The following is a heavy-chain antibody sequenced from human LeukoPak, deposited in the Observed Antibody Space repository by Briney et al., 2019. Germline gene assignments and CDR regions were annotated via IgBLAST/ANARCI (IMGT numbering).Heavy chain of an antibody. J-gene: IGHJ4*02. CDR3: VRDRDYYVFDL. CDR2: IMKDGGDK. CDR1: GFIFTHYW. Sequence: PGGSLRLSCAVSGFIFTHYWMTWVRQAPGKGLEWVANIMKDGGDKQYVYSVKGRFTTSRDNAKNSVYLQMDGLRAEDTAVYYCVRDRDYYVFDLWGQGTLVTVSS. V-gene: IGHV3-7*01. D-gene: IGHD3-10*02.